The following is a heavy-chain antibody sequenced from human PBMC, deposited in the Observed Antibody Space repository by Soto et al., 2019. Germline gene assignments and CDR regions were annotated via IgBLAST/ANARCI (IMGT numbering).Heavy chain of an antibody. J-gene: IGHJ6*02. CDR3: ARVGYYPSGTGSYFYYALDV. D-gene: IGHD3-10*01. V-gene: IGHV4-31*03. CDR2: IYYSGTT. Sequence: SETLSLTCTVSGGSVSSGGYYWSWSRQPPGEGLEWIGFIYYSGTTYYNPSLKSRVTISLDTSENQFSLRLTSVIAADTAIYYCARVGYYPSGTGSYFYYALDVWGQGTTVTVSS. CDR1: GGSVSSGGYY.